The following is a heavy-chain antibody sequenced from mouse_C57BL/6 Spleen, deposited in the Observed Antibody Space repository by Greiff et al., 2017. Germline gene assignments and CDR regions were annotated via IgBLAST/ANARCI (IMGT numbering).Heavy chain of an antibody. D-gene: IGHD2-2*01. CDR1: GYSITSGYY. Sequence: DVKLQESGPGLVKPSQSLSLTCSVTGYSITSGYYWNWIRQFPGNKLEWMGYISYDGSNNYNPSLKNRISITRDTSKNQFFLKLNSVTTEDTATYYCARGRGYDGYYFDYWGQGTTLTVSS. CDR2: ISYDGSN. V-gene: IGHV3-6*01. CDR3: ARGRGYDGYYFDY. J-gene: IGHJ2*01.